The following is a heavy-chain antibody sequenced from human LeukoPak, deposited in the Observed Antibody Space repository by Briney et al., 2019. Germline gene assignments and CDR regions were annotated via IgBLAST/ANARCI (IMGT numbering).Heavy chain of an antibody. Sequence: GGSLRLSCTGSGFTLGDYGMSWVRQAPGKGLEWLGFMRSKAYGGTTEYAASVKGRFIVSRDDSKNIAYLQMNSLKTEDTAVYYCAKDVQLWPEGYFDYWGQGTLVTVSS. J-gene: IGHJ4*02. CDR1: GFTLGDYG. CDR2: MRSKAYGGTT. CDR3: AKDVQLWPEGYFDY. D-gene: IGHD5-18*01. V-gene: IGHV3-49*04.